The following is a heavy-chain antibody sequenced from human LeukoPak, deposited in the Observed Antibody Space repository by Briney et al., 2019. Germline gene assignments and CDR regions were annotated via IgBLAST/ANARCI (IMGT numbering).Heavy chain of an antibody. D-gene: IGHD4-23*01. CDR1: GYTFTAYY. CDR2: INPKSGGT. CDR3: ARGIYGGNSPLVDY. V-gene: IGHV1-2*02. Sequence: ASVKVSCKASGYTFTAYYMHWVRQAPGQGLEWMGWINPKSGGTNYPQKFQGRVTMTRDTSISTAYMELRRLRSDDTAVYYCARGIYGGNSPLVDYWGQGTLVTVSS. J-gene: IGHJ4*02.